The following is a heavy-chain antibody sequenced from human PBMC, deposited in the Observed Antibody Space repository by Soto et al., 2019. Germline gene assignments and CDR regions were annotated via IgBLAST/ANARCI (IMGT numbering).Heavy chain of an antibody. J-gene: IGHJ6*02. D-gene: IGHD6-6*01. V-gene: IGHV3-11*01. Sequence: GGSLRLSCASSGCPFIDYYMSWIRQAPGKGLEWVSYISSSGSTIYYADSVKGRFTISRDDSKNTAFLQMNSLKTEDTAVYYCTRHVGSSSLYYYYYGMDVWGQGTTVTVSS. CDR3: TRHVGSSSLYYYYYGMDV. CDR2: ISSSGSTI. CDR1: GCPFIDYY.